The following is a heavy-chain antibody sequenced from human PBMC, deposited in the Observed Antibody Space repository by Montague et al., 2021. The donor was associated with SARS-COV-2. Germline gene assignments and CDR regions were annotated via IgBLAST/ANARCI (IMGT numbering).Heavy chain of an antibody. V-gene: IGHV4-4*07. CDR1: GGSISGFS. CDR3: ARTPTRPLSLDS. D-gene: IGHD6-6*01. Sequence: SETLSLTCAVSGGSISGFSWSWVRQPPGKGLEWIGRVTTSGTTNXNPSLRSRVTMSVDTSKNQFSLNLNSVTAADTAIYYCARTPTRPLSLDSWGQGTLVTVSS. CDR2: VTTSGTT. J-gene: IGHJ4*02.